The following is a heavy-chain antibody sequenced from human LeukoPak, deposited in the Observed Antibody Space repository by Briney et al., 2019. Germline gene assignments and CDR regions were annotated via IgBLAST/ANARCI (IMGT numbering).Heavy chain of an antibody. CDR3: AREEVGASEAYYYYYYMDV. J-gene: IGHJ6*03. CDR1: GGSISSYY. Sequence: SETLSLTCTVSGGSISSYYWSWIRQPAGKGLEWIGRIYTSGSTNYNPSLKSRVTMSVDTSKNQFSLKLSSVTAADTAVYYCAREEVGASEAYYYYYYMDVWGKGTTVTVSS. CDR2: IYTSGST. D-gene: IGHD1-26*01. V-gene: IGHV4-4*07.